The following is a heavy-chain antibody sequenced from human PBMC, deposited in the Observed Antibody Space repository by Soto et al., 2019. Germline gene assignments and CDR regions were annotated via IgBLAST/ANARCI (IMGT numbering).Heavy chain of an antibody. Sequence: SVKVSCKASGGTSSSYAISWVRQAPGQGLEWMGGIIPIFGTANYAQKFQGRVTITADESTSTAYMELSGLRSEDTAVYYCASGSHHFWTGRRTATHRYFDLWGRGTLDNVSS. CDR1: GGTSSSYA. CDR2: IIPIFGTA. CDR3: ASGSHHFWTGRRTATHRYFDL. V-gene: IGHV1-69*13. J-gene: IGHJ2*01. D-gene: IGHD3-3*02.